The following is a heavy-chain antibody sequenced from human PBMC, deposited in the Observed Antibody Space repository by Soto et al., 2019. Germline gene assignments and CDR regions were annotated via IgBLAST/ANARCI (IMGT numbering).Heavy chain of an antibody. V-gene: IGHV4-30-4*01. Sequence: QVQLQESGPGLVKPSQTLSLTCTVSGGSISSGDYYWSWIRQPPGKGLEWIGYIYYSGTTYYNPSLKSRVTISVDTSKNQYSLKLSSVTAADTAVYYCARFNDFWSGALWFDPWGQGTLVTVSS. J-gene: IGHJ5*02. CDR2: IYYSGTT. CDR1: GGSISSGDYY. CDR3: ARFNDFWSGALWFDP. D-gene: IGHD3-3*01.